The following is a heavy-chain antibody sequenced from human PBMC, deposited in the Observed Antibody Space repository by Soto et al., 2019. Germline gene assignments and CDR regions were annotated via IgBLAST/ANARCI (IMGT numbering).Heavy chain of an antibody. CDR1: GFTVSSNY. Sequence: PGGSLRLSCAASGFTVSSNYMSWVRQAPGRGLEWVSVIYSGGSTYYADSVKGRFTISRDNSKNTLYLQMNSLRAEDTAVYYCARARDTAMGPVYFDYWGQGTLVTVSS. V-gene: IGHV3-53*01. CDR2: IYSGGST. D-gene: IGHD5-18*01. CDR3: ARARDTAMGPVYFDY. J-gene: IGHJ4*02.